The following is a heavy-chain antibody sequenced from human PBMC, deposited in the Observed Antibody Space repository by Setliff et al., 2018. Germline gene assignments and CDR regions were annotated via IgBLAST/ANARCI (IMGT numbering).Heavy chain of an antibody. CDR2: IDPKSGRT. CDR3: ATDLAIRGVQFDY. V-gene: IGHV1-2*02. Sequence: ASVKVSCKTSGYPFVGYFIYWMRQAPGQGLEWVGWIDPKSGRTKYAVKFQGRFTITADTSIDTAYMELSSLTSEDTAVYYCATDLAIRGVQFDYWGQGALVTVSS. CDR1: GYPFVGYF. J-gene: IGHJ4*02. D-gene: IGHD3-10*01.